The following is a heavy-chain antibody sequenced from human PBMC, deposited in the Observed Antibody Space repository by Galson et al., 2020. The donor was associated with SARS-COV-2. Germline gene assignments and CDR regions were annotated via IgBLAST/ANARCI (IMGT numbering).Heavy chain of an antibody. J-gene: IGHJ4*02. CDR2: IYWNDDK. Sequence: ESGPTLVKPTQTLTLTCTFSGFSLTTSGVGVGWIRPPPGKALEWLALIYWNDDKRYSPSLKSSLTITKDTSKNQVVLTMTNMDPVDTATYFCAHSAPSSLTIFGVVIVKDYFDYWGQGTLVTVSS. CDR3: AHSAPSSLTIFGVVIVKDYFDY. D-gene: IGHD3-3*01. CDR1: GFSLTTSGVG. V-gene: IGHV2-5*01.